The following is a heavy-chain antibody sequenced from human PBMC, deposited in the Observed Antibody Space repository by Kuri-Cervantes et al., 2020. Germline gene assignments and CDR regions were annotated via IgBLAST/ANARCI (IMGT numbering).Heavy chain of an antibody. CDR3: AKGRGSG. V-gene: IGHV3-30*18. CDR1: GFTFSSYW. J-gene: IGHJ4*02. Sequence: GGSLRLSCAASGFTFSSYWMSWVRQAPGKGLEWVAVISYDGSNKYYADSVKGRFTISRDNSKNTLYLQMNSLRAEDTAVYYCAKGRGSGGGQGTLVTVSS. D-gene: IGHD3-10*01. CDR2: ISYDGSNK.